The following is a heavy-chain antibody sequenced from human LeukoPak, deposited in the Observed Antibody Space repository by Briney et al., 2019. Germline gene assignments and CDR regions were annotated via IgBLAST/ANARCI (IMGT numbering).Heavy chain of an antibody. CDR2: IYYSGST. D-gene: IGHD2-21*02. V-gene: IGHV4-39*07. J-gene: IGHJ5*02. Sequence: KPSETLSLTCTVSGGSISSSSYYWGWIRQPPGKGLEWIGSIYYSGSTYYNPSLKSRVTISVDTSKNQFSLKLSSVTAADTAVYYCARSPTYCGGDCYLAGNWFDPWGQGTLVTVSS. CDR3: ARSPTYCGGDCYLAGNWFDP. CDR1: GGSISSSSYY.